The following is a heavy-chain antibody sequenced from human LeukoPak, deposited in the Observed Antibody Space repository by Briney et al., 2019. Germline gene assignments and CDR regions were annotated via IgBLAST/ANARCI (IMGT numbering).Heavy chain of an antibody. CDR1: DYTFTSYG. Sequence: ASVKVSCKASDYTFTSYGISWVRQAPGQGLEWMGWISAYNGNTNYAQKLQGRVTMTTDTSTSTAYMELRSLRSDDTAVYYCARDQGLRIAAAGLDYWGQGTLVTVSS. CDR2: ISAYNGNT. CDR3: ARDQGLRIAAAGLDY. D-gene: IGHD6-13*01. V-gene: IGHV1-18*01. J-gene: IGHJ4*02.